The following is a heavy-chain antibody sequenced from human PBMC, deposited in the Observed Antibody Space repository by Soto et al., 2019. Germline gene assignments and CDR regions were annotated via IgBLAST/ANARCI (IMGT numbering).Heavy chain of an antibody. CDR1: GGSMSGYS. D-gene: IGHD6-19*01. J-gene: IGHJ4*02. CDR2: INHSGST. V-gene: IGHV4-34*01. CDR3: ARTLPRYRSGWYGGLDY. Sequence: XETLSLSCVVDGGSMSGYSMSWVRQPPGKGLEWIEEINHSGSTNYNPSLKSRVTISVDTSKNQFSLKLSSVTTADTAVYYCARTLPRYRSGWYGGLDYWGQGTLVTVSS.